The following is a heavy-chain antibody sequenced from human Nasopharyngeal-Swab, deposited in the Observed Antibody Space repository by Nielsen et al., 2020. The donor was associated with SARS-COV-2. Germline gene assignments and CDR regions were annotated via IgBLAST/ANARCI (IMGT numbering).Heavy chain of an antibody. V-gene: IGHV3-30-3*01. CDR1: GFTFGAYA. D-gene: IGHD6-13*01. Sequence: GESLKISCAGSGFTFGAYAMNWVRQAPGKGLEWVAVISYDGSNEDYADSVKGRFTISRDNSKNTMYLQMNSLRPEDTAVYYCARAPNIAAAFDYWGQGSLVTVSS. CDR3: ARAPNIAAAFDY. J-gene: IGHJ4*02. CDR2: ISYDGSNE.